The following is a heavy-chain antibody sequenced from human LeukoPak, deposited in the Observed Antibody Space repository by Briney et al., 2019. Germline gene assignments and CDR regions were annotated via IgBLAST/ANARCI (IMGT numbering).Heavy chain of an antibody. CDR3: ASDTGSSWSQGVDH. CDR1: GFTFSSYG. Sequence: GGSLRLSCAASGFTFSSYGMSWVRQAPGKGLEWVATISGSGYNTYYADSVKGRFTISRDNAKNSLYLQMNSLRVEDTAVYYCASDTGSSWSQGVDHWGQGTLVTVSS. D-gene: IGHD6-13*01. V-gene: IGHV3-21*01. J-gene: IGHJ4*02. CDR2: ISGSGYNT.